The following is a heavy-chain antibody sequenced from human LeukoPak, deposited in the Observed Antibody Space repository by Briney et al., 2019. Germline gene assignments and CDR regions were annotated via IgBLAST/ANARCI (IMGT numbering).Heavy chain of an antibody. CDR3: ARLSSGWNWMDIVATGYYYYYYMDV. J-gene: IGHJ6*03. V-gene: IGHV4-39*01. CDR1: GGSISSNSYY. Sequence: SETLSLTCAVSGGSISSNSYYWGWIRQPRGKGLEWIGSIYYSGSTYYNPSLKSRVTISVDTSKNQFSLKLSSVTAADTAVYYCARLSSGWNWMDIVATGYYYYYYMDVWGKGTTVTISS. CDR2: IYYSGST. D-gene: IGHD5-12*01.